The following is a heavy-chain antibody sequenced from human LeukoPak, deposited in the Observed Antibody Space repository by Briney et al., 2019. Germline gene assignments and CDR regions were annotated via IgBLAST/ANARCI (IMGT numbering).Heavy chain of an antibody. CDR1: GGTFSSYA. J-gene: IGHJ4*02. Sequence: SVNVSCKASGGTFSSYAISWVRQTPGQGLEWMGGIIPIFGTANYAQKFQGRVTMTEDTSTDTAYMELSSLRSEDTAVYYCATGGDYYDSSGYSYWGQGTLVTVSS. D-gene: IGHD3-22*01. CDR2: IIPIFGTA. CDR3: ATGGDYYDSSGYSY. V-gene: IGHV1-69*06.